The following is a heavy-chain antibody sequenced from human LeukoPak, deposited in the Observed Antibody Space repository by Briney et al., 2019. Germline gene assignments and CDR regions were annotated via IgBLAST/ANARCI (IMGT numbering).Heavy chain of an antibody. CDR1: GFTFSSYE. D-gene: IGHD6-13*01. CDR3: ARDLDSSRWYVDY. Sequence: PGGSLTLSCAASGFTFSSYEMNWIRQAPGKGLEWVSYISSSGSTIYYADSVKGRFTISRDNAKNSLYLQMNSLRAEDTAVYYCARDLDSSRWYVDYWGQGTLVTVSS. V-gene: IGHV3-48*03. CDR2: ISSSGSTI. J-gene: IGHJ4*02.